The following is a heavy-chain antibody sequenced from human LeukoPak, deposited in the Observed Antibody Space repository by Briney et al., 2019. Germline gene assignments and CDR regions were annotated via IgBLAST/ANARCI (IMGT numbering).Heavy chain of an antibody. V-gene: IGHV3-30*01. CDR3: ARDDSSGYYIY. J-gene: IGHJ4*02. CDR2: ISYDGSNK. Sequence: PGGSLRLSCAASGLTLSRDAMHWVRQAPGKGLEWVAVISYDGSNKYYADSVKGRFTISRDNSKNTLYLQMNSLRAEDTAVYYCARDDSSGYYIYWGQGTLVTVSS. CDR1: GLTLSRDA. D-gene: IGHD3-22*01.